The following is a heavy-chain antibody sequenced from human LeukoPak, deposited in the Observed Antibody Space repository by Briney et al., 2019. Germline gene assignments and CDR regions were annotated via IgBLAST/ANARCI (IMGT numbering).Heavy chain of an antibody. CDR2: ISISGSTI. CDR3: ARFHYFYGGNSEVYFDY. Sequence: GGSLRLSCAASGFTFGTYKMNWVCQAPGQGLEWVSYISISGSTIYYADSVKGRFTISRDNAKNSLYLQMNSLRAEDTAVYYCARFHYFYGGNSEVYFDYWGQGTLVTVSS. V-gene: IGHV3-48*03. CDR1: GFTFGTYK. D-gene: IGHD4-23*01. J-gene: IGHJ4*02.